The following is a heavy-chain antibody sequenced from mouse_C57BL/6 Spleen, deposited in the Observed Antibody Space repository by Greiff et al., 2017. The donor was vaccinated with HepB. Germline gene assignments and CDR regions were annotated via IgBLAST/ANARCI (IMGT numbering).Heavy chain of an antibody. V-gene: IGHV1-76*01. J-gene: IGHJ2*01. CDR1: GYTFTDYY. Sequence: VQLQQSGAELVRPGASVKLSCKASGYTFTDYYINWVKQRPGPGLEWIARIYPGSGNTYYNEKFKGKATLTAEKSSSTAYMQLSSLTSEDSAVYFCARGWDYWGQGTTLTVSS. CDR3: ARGWDY. D-gene: IGHD3-3*01. CDR2: IYPGSGNT.